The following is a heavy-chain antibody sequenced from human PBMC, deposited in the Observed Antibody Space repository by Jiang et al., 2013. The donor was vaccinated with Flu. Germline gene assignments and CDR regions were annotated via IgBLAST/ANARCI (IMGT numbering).Heavy chain of an antibody. CDR2: TKYRSKWYS. J-gene: IGHJ4*02. D-gene: IGHD2-21*01. Sequence: GLVKPSQTLSLTCAISGDSVSSNSWNWIRQSPSRGLEWLGRTKYRSKWYSDYAVSVKSRITINPDTSKNQFSLQLISVTPEDTAVYYCARDSRDGSDDFDYWGQGTLVTVSS. CDR1: GDSVSSNS. V-gene: IGHV6-1*01. CDR3: ARDSRDGSDDFDY.